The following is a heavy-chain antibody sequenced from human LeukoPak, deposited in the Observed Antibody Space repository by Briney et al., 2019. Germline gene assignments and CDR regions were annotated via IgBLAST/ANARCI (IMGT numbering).Heavy chain of an antibody. CDR2: INHSGST. CDR3: ARGIAAAGTRD. D-gene: IGHD6-13*01. V-gene: IGHV4-34*01. Sequence: SETLSLTCAVYGGSFSGYYWSWIRQPPGKGLEWIGEINHSGSTNYNPSLKSRVTISVDTSKNQFSLKLSSVTAADTAVYYCARGIAAAGTRDWGQGTLVTVSS. CDR1: GGSFSGYY. J-gene: IGHJ4*02.